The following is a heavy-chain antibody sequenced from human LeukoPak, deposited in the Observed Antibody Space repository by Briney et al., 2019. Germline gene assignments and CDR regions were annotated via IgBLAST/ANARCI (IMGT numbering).Heavy chain of an antibody. D-gene: IGHD2-21*02. J-gene: IGHJ4*02. CDR2: IIPILGIA. Sequence: SVKVSFKASGDTFSSYAISWVRQAPGQGLEWMGRIIPILGIANYAQKFQSRVTITADKSTSTAYMELSSLRSEDTAVYYCACPDCGGDCYQLDYWGQGTLVTVSS. CDR1: GDTFSSYA. V-gene: IGHV1-69*04. CDR3: ACPDCGGDCYQLDY.